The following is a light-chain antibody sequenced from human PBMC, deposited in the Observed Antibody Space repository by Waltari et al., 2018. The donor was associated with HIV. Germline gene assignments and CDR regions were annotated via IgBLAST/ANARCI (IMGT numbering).Light chain of an antibody. CDR3: CSYAGTYIV. CDR1: SSDIGASTH. J-gene: IGLJ1*01. V-gene: IGLV2-14*01. CDR2: EVN. Sequence: QSALTQPASVSGSRGQSITISCTGTSSDIGASTHVSWYQHHPAKAPKLMIYEVNSRPSGISSRFSGSKSGNTASLTISGLQAEDEADYYCCSYAGTYIVFGTGTEVTVL.